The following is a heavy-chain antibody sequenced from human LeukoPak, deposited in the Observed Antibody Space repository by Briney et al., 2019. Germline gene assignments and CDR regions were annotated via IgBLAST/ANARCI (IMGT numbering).Heavy chain of an antibody. CDR1: GYTFTSYD. V-gene: IGHV1-8*01. Sequence: ASVKVSCKASGYTFTSYDINWVRQATGQGLEWMGWMNPNSGNTGYAQKFQGRVTMTRNTSISTAYMELSSLRSEDTAVYYCARGEITMARGSYYYYYMDVWGKGTTVTISS. CDR3: ARGEITMARGSYYYYYMDV. CDR2: MNPNSGNT. D-gene: IGHD3-10*01. J-gene: IGHJ6*03.